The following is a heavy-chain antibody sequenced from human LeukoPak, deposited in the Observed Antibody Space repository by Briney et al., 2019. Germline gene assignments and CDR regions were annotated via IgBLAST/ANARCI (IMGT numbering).Heavy chain of an antibody. CDR1: GGSFSGYY. CDR3: ARGNRWLN. V-gene: IGHV4-34*01. D-gene: IGHD5-18*01. J-gene: IGHJ4*02. Sequence: PSETLSLTCAVYGGSFSGYYWSWIRQPPGKGLEWIGEINHSGSTNYNPSLKSRVTISVDTSKNQFSLKLSSVTAADTAVYYCARGNRWLNWGQGTLVTVSS. CDR2: INHSGST.